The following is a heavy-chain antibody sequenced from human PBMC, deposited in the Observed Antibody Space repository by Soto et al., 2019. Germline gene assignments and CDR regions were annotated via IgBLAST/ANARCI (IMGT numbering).Heavy chain of an antibody. Sequence: SETLSLTCTVSGGSISSGGYYWSWIRQHPGKGLEWIGYIYYSGSTYYNPSLKSRVTISVDTSKNQFSLKLSSVTAADTAVYYCARDRGEGIFGVVISPDRYYGMDVWGQGTTVTVSS. CDR2: IYYSGST. J-gene: IGHJ6*02. CDR1: GGSISSGGYY. D-gene: IGHD3-3*01. V-gene: IGHV4-31*03. CDR3: ARDRGEGIFGVVISPDRYYGMDV.